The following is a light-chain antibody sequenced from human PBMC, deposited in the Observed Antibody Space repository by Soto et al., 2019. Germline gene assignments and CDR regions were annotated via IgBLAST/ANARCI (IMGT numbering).Light chain of an antibody. CDR1: KSINIW. V-gene: IGKV1-5*01. CDR3: QQYNTYSYT. J-gene: IGKJ2*01. CDR2: DAS. Sequence: DIQMTQSPSTLSASVGDRVTITCRASKSINIWLAWYQQKAGKAQKLLIYDASTLENSVPLRFSGSGSGTEFTLTICVLLPDDFATYYCQQYNTYSYTVGQGTK.